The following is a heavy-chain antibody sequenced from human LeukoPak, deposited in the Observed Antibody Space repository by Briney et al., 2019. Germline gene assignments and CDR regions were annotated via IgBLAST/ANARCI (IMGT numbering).Heavy chain of an antibody. Sequence: GRSLRLSCAASGVTFRIYALHGVRQAPGKGLEWVAVTSYDESKKYYADSVRGRFTISRDNSENTLYLQMDSLTAEDTAVYYCARHYGGIRPNYYYFYMDLWGRGTTVTVSS. CDR1: GVTFRIYA. J-gene: IGHJ6*03. D-gene: IGHD4-23*01. V-gene: IGHV3-30-3*01. CDR3: ARHYGGIRPNYYYFYMDL. CDR2: TSYDESKK.